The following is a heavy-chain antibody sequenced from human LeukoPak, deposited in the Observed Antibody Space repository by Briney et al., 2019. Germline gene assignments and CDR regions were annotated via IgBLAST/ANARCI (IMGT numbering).Heavy chain of an antibody. CDR1: GFTFSNAW. V-gene: IGHV3-15*01. D-gene: IGHD2-21*02. CDR3: TADFRAGVCSGDCFNY. Sequence: GGSLRLSCAASGFTFSNAWMSWVRQAPGKGLEWVGRIKSKTDGGTTDYAAPVKGRFTISRDDSINTLYLQMNSLKTEDTAVYYCTADFRAGVCSGDCFNYWGQGTLVTVSS. CDR2: IKSKTDGGTT. J-gene: IGHJ4*02.